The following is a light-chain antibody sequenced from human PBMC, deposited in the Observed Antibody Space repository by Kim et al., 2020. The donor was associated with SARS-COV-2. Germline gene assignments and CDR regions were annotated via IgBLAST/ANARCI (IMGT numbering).Light chain of an antibody. V-gene: IGKV3-11*01. CDR2: DAS. CDR3: QQRSNWLIT. Sequence: LSPGESAPLSCRATPSVSSYFAWYQQKPGPAPRLLIYDASNTATGIPARFSGSGSETDFTLTISSLEPEDFAVYYCQQRSNWLITFGQGTRLEIK. J-gene: IGKJ5*01. CDR1: PSVSSY.